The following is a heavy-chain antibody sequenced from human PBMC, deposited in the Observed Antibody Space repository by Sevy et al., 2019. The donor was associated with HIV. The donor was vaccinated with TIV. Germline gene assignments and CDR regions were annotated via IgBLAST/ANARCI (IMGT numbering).Heavy chain of an antibody. J-gene: IGHJ6*02. CDR1: GFSFSYYG. CDR3: ANAYSGSYSHSYLYALDV. V-gene: IGHV3-30*18. D-gene: IGHD1-26*01. CDR2: ISHYGINE. Sequence: GGSLRLSCIGSGFSFSYYGIHWVRQSPGKGLDWVALISHYGINEYYADSVKGRFTSFRDKSKNTVYLEMNSLRNEDTAIYFWANAYSGSYSHSYLYALDVWGQGTTVTVSS.